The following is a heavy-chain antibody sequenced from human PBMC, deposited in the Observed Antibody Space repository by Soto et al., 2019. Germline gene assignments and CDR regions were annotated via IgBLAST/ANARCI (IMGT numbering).Heavy chain of an antibody. CDR3: ARDSLAAADPFDY. CDR1: GLTFSSYA. J-gene: IGHJ4*02. D-gene: IGHD6-13*01. V-gene: IGHV3-23*01. Sequence: PGGSLRLSCAASGLTFSSYAMSWVRQAPGKGLEWVSAISGSGGSTYYADSVKGRFTISRDNSKNTLYLQMNSLRAEDTAVYYCARDSLAAADPFDYWGQGTLVTVSS. CDR2: ISGSGGST.